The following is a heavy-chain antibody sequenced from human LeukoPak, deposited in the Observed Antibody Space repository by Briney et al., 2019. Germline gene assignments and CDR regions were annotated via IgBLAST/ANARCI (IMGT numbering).Heavy chain of an antibody. CDR1: GFPFRSHW. Sequence: GGSLRLSCAASGFPFRSHWMHWVRQAPGKGLVWVSRINSDGSSTSYADSVKGRFTISRDNAKNTLYLQMNSLRAEDTAVYYCARSSSSWYDYWGQGTLATVSS. J-gene: IGHJ4*02. CDR2: INSDGSST. D-gene: IGHD6-13*01. V-gene: IGHV3-74*01. CDR3: ARSSSSWYDY.